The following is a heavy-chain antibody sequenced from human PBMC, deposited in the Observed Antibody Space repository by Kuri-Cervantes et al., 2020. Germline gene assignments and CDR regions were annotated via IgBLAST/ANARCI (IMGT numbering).Heavy chain of an antibody. CDR3: AKGSSGWYDYFDY. Sequence: GESLKISCAASGFTFSSYGMHWVRQAPGKGLEWVAVIWYDGSNKYYADSVKGRFTISRDNSKNTLYLQMNSLRAEDTAVYYCAKGSSGWYDYFDYWGQGTLVTVSS. D-gene: IGHD6-19*01. CDR1: GFTFSSYG. J-gene: IGHJ4*02. CDR2: IWYDGSNK. V-gene: IGHV3-33*06.